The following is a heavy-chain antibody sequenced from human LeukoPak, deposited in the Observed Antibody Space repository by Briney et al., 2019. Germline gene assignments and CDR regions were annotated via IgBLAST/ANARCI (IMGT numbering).Heavy chain of an antibody. J-gene: IGHJ5*02. V-gene: IGHV4-59*01. CDR2: IYYSGST. D-gene: IGHD1-26*01. CDR1: GGPISSYY. Sequence: KTSETLSLTCTVSGGPISSYYWSWIRRPPGKGLEWIGYIYYSGSTNYNPSLKSRVTISVDTSKNQFSLKLSSVTAADTAVYYCARGIIVGATWGENDNWFDPWGQGTLVTVSS. CDR3: ARGIIVGATWGENDNWFDP.